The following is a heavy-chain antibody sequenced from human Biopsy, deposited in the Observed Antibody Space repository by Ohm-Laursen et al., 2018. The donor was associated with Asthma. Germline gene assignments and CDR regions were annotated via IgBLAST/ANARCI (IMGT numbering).Heavy chain of an antibody. J-gene: IGHJ6*02. Sequence: SLRLSCAASGFAVSRDHMFWVRQAPGKGLEWVAFIAWDGINSYYADSVKGRFTISRDNSRNTLYLQKNSLRADDTAVYYCARAGESDLVGGLDVWGQGTTVIVS. V-gene: IGHV3-30*03. CDR1: GFAVSRDH. CDR2: IAWDGINS. CDR3: ARAGESDLVGGLDV. D-gene: IGHD2-21*01.